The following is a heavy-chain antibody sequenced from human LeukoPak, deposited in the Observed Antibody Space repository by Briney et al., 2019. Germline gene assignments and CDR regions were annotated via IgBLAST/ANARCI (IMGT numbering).Heavy chain of an antibody. V-gene: IGHV3-7*03. D-gene: IGHD6-19*01. CDR1: GFTFSNYW. Sequence: GGSLRLSCTASGFTFSNYWMSWVRQAPGKGLEWVANIKQDGSVHYYVDSVKGRFTISRDNAKNSLYLQMNSLRAEDTAVYYCARKWAVAGSSYFDYWGQGTLVTVSS. J-gene: IGHJ4*02. CDR2: IKQDGSVH. CDR3: ARKWAVAGSSYFDY.